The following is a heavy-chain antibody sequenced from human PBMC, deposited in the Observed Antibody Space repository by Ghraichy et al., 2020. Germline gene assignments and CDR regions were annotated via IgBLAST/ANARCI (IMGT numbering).Heavy chain of an antibody. Sequence: GGSLRLSCAASGSTFREYGMNWVRQAPGKGLEWISYIRNSGNPVYYADSVRGRFTISRDNTGNSLDLQMNSLRDEDTAVYYCARAIRVGCSATGCYSGPYFDSWGQGSLVTVSP. J-gene: IGHJ4*02. CDR2: IRNSGNPV. CDR1: GSTFREYG. V-gene: IGHV3-48*02. CDR3: ARAIRVGCSATGCYSGPYFDS. D-gene: IGHD2-15*01.